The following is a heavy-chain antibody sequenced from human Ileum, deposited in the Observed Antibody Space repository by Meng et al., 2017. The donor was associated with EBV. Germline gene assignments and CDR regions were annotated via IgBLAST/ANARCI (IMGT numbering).Heavy chain of an antibody. CDR3: TRNLGYCSGGSCA. CDR1: GFNFSGST. V-gene: IGHV3-73*02. Sequence: VGPGGGCAPPGGSLKLSWAASGFNFSGSTMHWVRQASGKGLEWVGRIRSKAYSSATAYAASVKGRFTISRDDSKNTAYLQMNSLKTEDTAVYYCTRNLGYCSGGSCAWGQGTLVTVSS. CDR2: IRSKAYSSAT. J-gene: IGHJ5*02. D-gene: IGHD2-15*01.